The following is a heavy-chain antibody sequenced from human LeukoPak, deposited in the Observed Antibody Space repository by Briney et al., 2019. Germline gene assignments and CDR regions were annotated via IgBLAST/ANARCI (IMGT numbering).Heavy chain of an antibody. CDR1: GYTFTSYA. CDR2: INTNTGNP. Sequence: APVKVSCKASGYTFTSYAMNWVRQAPGQGLEWMGWINTNTGNPTYAQGFTGRFVFSLDTSVSTAYLQISSLKAEDTAVYYCAKDQLSVVVVAATTDYWGQGTLVTVSS. D-gene: IGHD2-15*01. J-gene: IGHJ4*02. CDR3: AKDQLSVVVVAATTDY. V-gene: IGHV7-4-1*02.